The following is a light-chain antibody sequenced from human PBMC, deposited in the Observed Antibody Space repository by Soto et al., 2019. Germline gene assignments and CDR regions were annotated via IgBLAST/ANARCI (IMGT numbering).Light chain of an antibody. V-gene: IGKV4-1*01. Sequence: DVVMTQSPDSLAVSLGERATFNCKSSQSLLFSAVNKNCLAWYQQKPGQPPKLLIYWASTRESGVPARFSGSGSGTDFTLTITSLQAEEVAVYYCQQYSVSPPTFGQGTKV. CDR1: QSLLFSAVNKNC. CDR2: WAS. J-gene: IGKJ1*01. CDR3: QQYSVSPPT.